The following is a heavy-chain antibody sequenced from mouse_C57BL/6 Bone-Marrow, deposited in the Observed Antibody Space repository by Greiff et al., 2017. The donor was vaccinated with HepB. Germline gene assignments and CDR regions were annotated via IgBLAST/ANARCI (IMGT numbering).Heavy chain of an antibody. J-gene: IGHJ1*03. Sequence: VQVVESGAELVRPGTSVKMSCKASGYTFTNYWIGWAKQRPGHGLEWIGDIYPGGGYTNYNEKFKGKATLTADKSSSTAYMQFSSLTSEDSAIYYCARAGSSWYFDVWGTGTTVTVSS. D-gene: IGHD1-1*01. CDR1: GYTFTNYW. V-gene: IGHV1-63*01. CDR2: IYPGGGYT. CDR3: ARAGSSWYFDV.